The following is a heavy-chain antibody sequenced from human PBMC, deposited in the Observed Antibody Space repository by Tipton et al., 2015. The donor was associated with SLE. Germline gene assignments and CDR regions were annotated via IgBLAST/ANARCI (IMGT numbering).Heavy chain of an antibody. J-gene: IGHJ6*02. V-gene: IGHV3-23*01. Sequence: SLRLSCAASGFTFSNYAMSWVRQAPGKGLEWVSAISGGSDIIYYADSVKGRFTISRDNSKNTLSLQMNSLRADDTAVYYCARTPPGDSYYGMDVWGQGTTVTVSS. CDR1: GFTFSNYA. D-gene: IGHD2-8*02. CDR3: ARTPPGDSYYGMDV. CDR2: ISGGSDII.